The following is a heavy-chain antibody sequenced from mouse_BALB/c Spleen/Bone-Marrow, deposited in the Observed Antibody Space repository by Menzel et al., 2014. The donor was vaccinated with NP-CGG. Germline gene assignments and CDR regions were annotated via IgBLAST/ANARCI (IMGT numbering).Heavy chain of an antibody. J-gene: IGHJ4*01. Sequence: QVQLQQPGPGLVAPPQSLSITCTVSGFSLTGYGVNWVRQPPGKGLEWLGMIWGDGSTDYNSALKSRLSISKDNSKSQVFLKMNSLQTDDTARYYCARELGHYAMDYWGQGTSVTVSS. CDR1: GFSLTGYG. D-gene: IGHD4-1*01. CDR2: IWGDGST. V-gene: IGHV2-6-7*01. CDR3: ARELGHYAMDY.